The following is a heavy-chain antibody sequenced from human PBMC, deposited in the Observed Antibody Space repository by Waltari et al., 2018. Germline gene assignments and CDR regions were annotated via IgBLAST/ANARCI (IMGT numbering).Heavy chain of an antibody. D-gene: IGHD6-19*01. CDR3: AKDRSEREQYYFDY. CDR1: GFTFSRYG. J-gene: IGHJ4*02. CDR2: IRYDGSNK. V-gene: IGHV3-30*02. Sequence: QVQLVESGGGVVPPGGSLRLSCAASGFTFSRYGMPWVRQAPGKGLGWVAFIRYDGSNKYYADSVKGRFTISRDNSKNTLYLQMNSLRAEDTAVYYCAKDRSEREQYYFDYWGQGTLVTVSS.